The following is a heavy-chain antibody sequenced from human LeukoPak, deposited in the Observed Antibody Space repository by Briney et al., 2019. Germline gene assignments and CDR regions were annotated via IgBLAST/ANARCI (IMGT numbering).Heavy chain of an antibody. D-gene: IGHD1-14*01. J-gene: IGHJ4*02. Sequence: ASVKVSCKASGGTFSSYAISWVRQAPGQGLEWMGWINPDSGDTNYAQKFRGRVTMTRDTSISTAYMEVTRLTSDDTAVYYCARGIRGNYPVDYWGQGTPVTVSS. V-gene: IGHV1-2*02. CDR2: INPDSGDT. CDR1: GGTFSSYA. CDR3: ARGIRGNYPVDY.